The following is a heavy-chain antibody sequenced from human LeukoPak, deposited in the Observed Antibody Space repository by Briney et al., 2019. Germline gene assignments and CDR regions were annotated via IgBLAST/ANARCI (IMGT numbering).Heavy chain of an antibody. V-gene: IGHV1-69*05. J-gene: IGHJ4*02. Sequence: SVKVSCKASGGTFSSYAISWVRQAPGQGLEWMGGIIPIFGTANYAQKFQGRVTMTRDMSTSTVYMELSSLRSEDTAVYYCARAVYDSSGYYSDYWGQGTLVTVSS. D-gene: IGHD3-22*01. CDR3: ARAVYDSSGYYSDY. CDR2: IIPIFGTA. CDR1: GGTFSSYA.